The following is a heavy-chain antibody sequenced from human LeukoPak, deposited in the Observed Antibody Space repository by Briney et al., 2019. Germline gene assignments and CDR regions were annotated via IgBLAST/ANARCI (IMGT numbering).Heavy chain of an antibody. Sequence: RASVKVSCKASGGTFSSYTISWVRQAPGQGLEWMGRIIPILDIANYAQKFQGRVTITADKSTSTAYMELSSLRSEDTAVYYCARAGFGYCSSTSCPHFDYWGQGTLVTVSS. D-gene: IGHD2-2*01. CDR1: GGTFSSYT. CDR2: IIPILDIA. CDR3: ARAGFGYCSSTSCPHFDY. J-gene: IGHJ4*02. V-gene: IGHV1-69*02.